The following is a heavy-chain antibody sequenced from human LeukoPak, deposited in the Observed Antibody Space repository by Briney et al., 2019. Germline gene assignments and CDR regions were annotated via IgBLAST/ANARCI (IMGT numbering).Heavy chain of an antibody. CDR1: GFTFSTYV. CDR2: ISGSGGNT. Sequence: PGGSLRLSCAASGFTFSTYVMSWARQAPGKGLGWVSDISGSGGNTHYADSVKGRFTISRDNSKNTLYLQMNSLRAEDTALYYCATEKRSTTAYDYWGQGTLVTVSS. J-gene: IGHJ4*02. CDR3: ATEKRSTTAYDY. D-gene: IGHD4-17*01. V-gene: IGHV3-23*01.